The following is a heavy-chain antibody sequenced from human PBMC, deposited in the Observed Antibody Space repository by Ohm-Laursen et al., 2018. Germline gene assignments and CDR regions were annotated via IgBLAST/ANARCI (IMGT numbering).Heavy chain of an antibody. Sequence: GSLRLSCSASGFTFSDYFMGWIRQTPGRGLEWVSYIINSGGTTYYADSVRGRFTISRDNANNSLYLQMSSLTAEDTAVYYCARDSSDYTSGNGHDAFDLWGQGTLVTVSS. CDR1: GFTFSDYF. V-gene: IGHV3-11*01. D-gene: IGHD2-8*01. J-gene: IGHJ3*01. CDR3: ARDSSDYTSGNGHDAFDL. CDR2: IINSGGTT.